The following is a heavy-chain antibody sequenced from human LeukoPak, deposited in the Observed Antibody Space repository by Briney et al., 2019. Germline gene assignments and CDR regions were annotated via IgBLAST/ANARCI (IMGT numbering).Heavy chain of an antibody. CDR2: IKQGGSEK. D-gene: IGHD3-22*01. J-gene: IGHJ3*02. CDR3: ARDTRREYYYDSSGYWDPGAFDI. Sequence: GGSLRLSCAASGFTFSSYWMSWVRQAPGKGLEWVANIKQGGSEKYYVDSVKGRFTISRDNAKNSLYLQMNSLRAEDTAVYYCARDTRREYYYDSSGYWDPGAFDIWGQGTMVTVSS. V-gene: IGHV3-7*01. CDR1: GFTFSSYW.